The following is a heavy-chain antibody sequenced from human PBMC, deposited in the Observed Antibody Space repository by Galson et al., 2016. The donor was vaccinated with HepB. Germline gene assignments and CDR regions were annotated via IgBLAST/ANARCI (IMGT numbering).Heavy chain of an antibody. J-gene: IGHJ5*02. CDR3: ARAGLGYGSDYFDT. CDR1: RYTFSTYA. Sequence: SAKVSCKASRYTFSTYALHWVRQAPGQRLEWMGWINVGNGNTKSSQRFQDRVTITRDTSATTAYMELNNLTSEDTAVYYCARAGLGYGSDYFDTWGQGTLVTVSS. D-gene: IGHD4-17*01. CDR2: INVGNGNT. V-gene: IGHV1-3*01.